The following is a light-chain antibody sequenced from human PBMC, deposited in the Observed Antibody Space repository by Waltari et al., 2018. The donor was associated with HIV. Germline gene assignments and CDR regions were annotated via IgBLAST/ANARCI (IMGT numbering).Light chain of an antibody. Sequence: SYVLTQPPSVSVAPGQTARITCGGNNIGSKSVHWSQHKPGQAPVLVVYDDSHRPSGIPERFSGSNSGNTATLTISRIEAGDEADYLCQVWDSYSDHRDVFGPGTKVTVL. J-gene: IGLJ1*01. V-gene: IGLV3-21*02. CDR2: DDS. CDR1: NIGSKS. CDR3: QVWDSYSDHRDV.